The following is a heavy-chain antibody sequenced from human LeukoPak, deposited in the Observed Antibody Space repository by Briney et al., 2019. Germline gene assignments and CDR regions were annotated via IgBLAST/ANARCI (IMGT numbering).Heavy chain of an antibody. CDR1: GGSIRGYY. Sequence: TSETLSLTCTVSGGSIRGYYWNWIRQPTGKGLEWIGYFFYSGNIDYNPSLKSRVTISVDTSKNQFSLKLSSVTAADTAMYYCARQSEGFDYWGQGTLVTVSS. V-gene: IGHV4-59*08. J-gene: IGHJ4*02. CDR3: ARQSEGFDY. CDR2: FFYSGNI.